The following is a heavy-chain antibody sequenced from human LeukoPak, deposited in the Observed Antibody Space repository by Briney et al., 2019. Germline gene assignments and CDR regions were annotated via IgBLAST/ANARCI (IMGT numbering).Heavy chain of an antibody. CDR1: GDSISSGSYY. D-gene: IGHD5-24*01. CDR3: ARVSLGGGYNLFDY. CDR2: IYTSGSTINNPSLKNT. Sequence: SETLSLTCTVSGDSISSGSYYWTWIRQPAGKGLEWIGRIYTSGSTINNPSLKNTNYNPSLKSRLTMSVDRSKNQFSLKLSSVTAADTAVYYCARVSLGGGYNLFDYWGQGTLVTVSS. J-gene: IGHJ4*02. V-gene: IGHV4-61*02.